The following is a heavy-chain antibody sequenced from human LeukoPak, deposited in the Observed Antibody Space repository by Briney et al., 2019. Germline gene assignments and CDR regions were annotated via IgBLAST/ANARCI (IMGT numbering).Heavy chain of an antibody. CDR3: AKDRTHYDILDAFDI. Sequence: GGSLRLSCAASGFTFSSNWMHWVRQAPGKGLVWVSQINSDGSSTNYADSVKGRFTISRDNAKDILYLQMNSLRAEDTAVYYCAKDRTHYDILDAFDIWGQGTMVTVSS. D-gene: IGHD3-9*01. J-gene: IGHJ3*02. V-gene: IGHV3-74*01. CDR1: GFTFSSNW. CDR2: INSDGSST.